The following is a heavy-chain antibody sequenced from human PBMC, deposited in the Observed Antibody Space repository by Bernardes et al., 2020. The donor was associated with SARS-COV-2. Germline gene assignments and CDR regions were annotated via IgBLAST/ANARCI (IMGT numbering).Heavy chain of an antibody. CDR1: GGSLTSGRYY. Sequence: SETLSLTCAVSGGSLTSGRYYWGWIRQPPRKGLEWIGTIYYGGSTYYNPALKSRVTISEDTSKNQFSLNLSSVTAADTAIYYCARHFGTSAGRGFWFDPWGQGTLVVVSS. D-gene: IGHD3-10*01. J-gene: IGHJ5*02. CDR3: ARHFGTSAGRGFWFDP. CDR2: IYYGGST. V-gene: IGHV4-39*01.